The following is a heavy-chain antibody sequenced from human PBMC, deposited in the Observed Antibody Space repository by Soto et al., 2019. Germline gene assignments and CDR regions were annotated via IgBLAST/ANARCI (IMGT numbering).Heavy chain of an antibody. V-gene: IGHV1-3*01. D-gene: IGHD2-8*01. CDR2: INAGNGNT. CDR3: ARGDPLISFSYGLDL. CDR1: GYTFTSYA. J-gene: IGHJ6*02. Sequence: QVQLVQSGAEVTKPGASVKVSCKTSGYTFTSYAVHWVRQAPGQRLECVGWINAGNGNTKYSQKFQERVTITRDTSANTTYMELSSLRFEDTAVYYCARGDPLISFSYGLDLWGQGTTVTVSS.